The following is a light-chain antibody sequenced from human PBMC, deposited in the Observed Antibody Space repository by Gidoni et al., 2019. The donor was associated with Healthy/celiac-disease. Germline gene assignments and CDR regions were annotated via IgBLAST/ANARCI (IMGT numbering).Light chain of an antibody. CDR2: DVS. Sequence: QSALTQPASVSGSPGQSITISCPGTSSDVGGYNYVSWYQQHPGKAPKLMIYDVSNRPSGVSNRFSGSKSGNTASLTISGLQAEDEADYYCSSYTSSSTPEVFGTGTKVTVL. CDR1: SSDVGGYNY. CDR3: SSYTSSSTPEV. J-gene: IGLJ1*01. V-gene: IGLV2-14*03.